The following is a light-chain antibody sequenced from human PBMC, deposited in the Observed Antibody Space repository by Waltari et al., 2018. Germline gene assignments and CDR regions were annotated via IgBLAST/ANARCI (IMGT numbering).Light chain of an antibody. CDR2: DAS. CDR3: QQYDTYPGT. Sequence: DIEMTQSPSTLSASVGDRVTITCRASQSISNWLAWYQQKPGQAPKLLIYDASPLESGVPSRFSGSASGPEFTLTISSLQSADFATYYCQQYDTYPGTFGQGTTVDIK. CDR1: QSISNW. J-gene: IGKJ1*01. V-gene: IGKV1-5*01.